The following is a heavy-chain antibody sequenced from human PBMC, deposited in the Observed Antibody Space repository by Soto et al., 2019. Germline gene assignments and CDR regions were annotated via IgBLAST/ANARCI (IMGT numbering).Heavy chain of an antibody. Sequence: ASVKVSCKASGYTFTSYNVNWARQATGQGLEWMGWMNPNSGNTGYAQKFQGRVTLTRNTSISTAYMEVSSLRSEDTAVYYCARASTGYGFDAFDMWGQGTMVTVSS. D-gene: IGHD5-18*01. CDR1: GYTFTSYN. J-gene: IGHJ3*02. CDR2: MNPNSGNT. V-gene: IGHV1-8*01. CDR3: ARASTGYGFDAFDM.